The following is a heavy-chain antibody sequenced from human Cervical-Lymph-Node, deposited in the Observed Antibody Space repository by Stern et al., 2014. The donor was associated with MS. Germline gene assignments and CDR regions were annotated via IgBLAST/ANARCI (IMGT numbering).Heavy chain of an antibody. CDR3: ARGAFWSGFHFYGMDV. V-gene: IGHV3-11*01. CDR2: ICGSGGTI. J-gene: IGHJ6*02. Sequence: VQLVQSGGALVKPGGSLRLSCSASESSFVDFHIHWIRQAPGKGLEWLSDICGSGGTIYYAASVTGRFTITRENDKNSVDLQMSSLKVEATAIYYCARGAFWSGFHFYGMDVWGQGTTVTVSS. D-gene: IGHD3-3*01. CDR1: ESSFVDFH.